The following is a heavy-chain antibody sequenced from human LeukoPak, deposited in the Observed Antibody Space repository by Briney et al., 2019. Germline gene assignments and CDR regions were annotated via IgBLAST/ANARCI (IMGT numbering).Heavy chain of an antibody. V-gene: IGHV3-11*04. CDR1: GFTFSDYY. D-gene: IGHD6-6*01. J-gene: IGHJ4*02. Sequence: GGSLRLSCAASGFTFSDYYMSWIRQAPGKGLEWVSYISSSGSTIYYADSVKGRFTISRDNAKNSLYLQMNSLRAEDTTVYYCARGSPSEYSSSSPLEYWGQGTLVTVSS. CDR2: ISSSGSTI. CDR3: ARGSPSEYSSSSPLEY.